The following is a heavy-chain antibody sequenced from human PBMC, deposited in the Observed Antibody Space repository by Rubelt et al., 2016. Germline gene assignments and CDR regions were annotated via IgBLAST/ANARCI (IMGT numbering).Heavy chain of an antibody. CDR3: ASGCSSTSCYRGWFDA. CDR2: INHSGST. J-gene: IGHJ5*02. D-gene: IGHD2-2*02. CDR1: GGSFSGYY. Sequence: QVQLQQWGAGLLKPSETLSLTCAVYGGSFSGYYWSWIRQPPGKGLEWIGEINHSGSTNYNPSLKGRVTISLDTSTNLFSLKLSSVTAADTAVYYCASGCSSTSCYRGWFDAWGQGTLVTVSS. V-gene: IGHV4-34*01.